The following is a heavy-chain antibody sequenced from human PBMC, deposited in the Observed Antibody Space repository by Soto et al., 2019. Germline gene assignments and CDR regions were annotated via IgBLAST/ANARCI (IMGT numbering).Heavy chain of an antibody. Sequence: PGGSLRLSCAASGFRFSDYWMSWVRQAPGRGLEWVANIDQEGSVQYYVDSVKGRFTISRDNAKNSLYLEMNSLRAEDTAVYYCARESEDLTSNFDYWGQGTLVTVSS. V-gene: IGHV3-7*01. CDR3: ARESEDLTSNFDY. CDR2: IDQEGSVQ. J-gene: IGHJ4*02. CDR1: GFRFSDYW.